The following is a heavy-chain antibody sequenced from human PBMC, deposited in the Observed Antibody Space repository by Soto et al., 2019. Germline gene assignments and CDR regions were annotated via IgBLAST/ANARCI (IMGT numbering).Heavy chain of an antibody. D-gene: IGHD3-22*01. CDR3: AKGGYFLKAFYDSSGPLDY. CDR2: ISYDGSNK. CDR1: GFTFSSYG. J-gene: IGHJ4*02. Sequence: PGGCLRLSCAASGFTFSSYGMHWVRQAPGKGLEWVAVISYDGSNKYYADSVKGRFTISRDNSKNTLYLQMNSLRAEDTPVYYCAKGGYFLKAFYDSSGPLDYWGQGTLVTVSS. V-gene: IGHV3-30*18.